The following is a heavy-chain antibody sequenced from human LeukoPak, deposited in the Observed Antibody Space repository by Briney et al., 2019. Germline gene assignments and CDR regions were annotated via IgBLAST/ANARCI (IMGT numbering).Heavy chain of an antibody. CDR2: INPNTGGT. CDR1: GYTFTAYY. J-gene: IGHJ4*02. Sequence: ASVKVSCKASGYTFTAYYMHWVRQAPGQGLEWMGWINPNTGGTNYAQNFQGRVTMTGDTSINTASMELSGLRSDDTAVYYCARALCSGGSCYPAPPGIDFWGQGNLVTVSS. V-gene: IGHV1-2*02. CDR3: ARALCSGGSCYPAPPGIDF. D-gene: IGHD2-15*01.